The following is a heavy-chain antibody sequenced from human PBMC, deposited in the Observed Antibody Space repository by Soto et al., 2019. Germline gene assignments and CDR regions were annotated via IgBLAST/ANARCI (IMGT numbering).Heavy chain of an antibody. D-gene: IGHD6-19*01. CDR2: INPGSGSA. Sequence: QVDLVQSGAEVKKPGASVTISCKASGSAITRYYIHWVRQAPGRGLEWMGIINPGSGSASYAQKFQDRVTIDKDTSTGTVYMDLRSLRTEDTAVYYCARDTSGWSLNGLDVWGQGTTVNVSS. CDR3: ARDTSGWSLNGLDV. CDR1: GSAITRYY. V-gene: IGHV1-46*01. J-gene: IGHJ6*02.